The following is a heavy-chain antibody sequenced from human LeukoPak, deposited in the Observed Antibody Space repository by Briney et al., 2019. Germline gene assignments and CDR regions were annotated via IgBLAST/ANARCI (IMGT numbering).Heavy chain of an antibody. V-gene: IGHV3-7*01. D-gene: IGHD5-12*01. J-gene: IGHJ4*02. Sequence: PEGSLRLSCAASGFTFSNHWMTWVRQAPGKGLEWVAHINQDGSEEHYMDSVKARFTISRDNAKNSLSLQMNSLRAEDTAVYYCVRDGGVSGYDLLDYWGQGTLVTVSS. CDR1: GFTFSNHW. CDR2: INQDGSEE. CDR3: VRDGGVSGYDLLDY.